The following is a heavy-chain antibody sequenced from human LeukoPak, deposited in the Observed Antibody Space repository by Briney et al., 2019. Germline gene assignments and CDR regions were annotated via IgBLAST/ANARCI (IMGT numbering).Heavy chain of an antibody. J-gene: IGHJ4*02. CDR3: VKDYQVGNSPAFGDY. Sequence: GGSLRLSCAASGFTVSSNYMSWVRQAPGKGLEWVSGLIENGATTYYADSVKGRFTISRDNSRNTMYLQMNSLRVEDTAVYYCVKDYQVGNSPAFGDYWGQGTLVTISS. V-gene: IGHV3-53*01. CDR2: IENGATT. CDR1: GFTVSSNY. D-gene: IGHD1-26*01.